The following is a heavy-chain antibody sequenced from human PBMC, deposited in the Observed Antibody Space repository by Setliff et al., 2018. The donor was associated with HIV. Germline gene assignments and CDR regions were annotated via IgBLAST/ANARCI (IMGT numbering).Heavy chain of an antibody. CDR1: GYTFTSYG. D-gene: IGHD3-10*01. J-gene: IGHJ6*03. Sequence: GASVKVSCKAFGYTFTSYGINWVRQAPGQGLEWMGWISTHSVYSVNKNYAQKFQGRVTLTTDTSTSTAYMELRSLRADDTAEYYCAGDLFTSGSDRSRQAGYYYYYYMDVWGKGTTVTVSS. CDR3: AGDLFTSGSDRSRQAGYYYYYYMDV. CDR2: ISTHSVYSVNK. V-gene: IGHV1-18*01.